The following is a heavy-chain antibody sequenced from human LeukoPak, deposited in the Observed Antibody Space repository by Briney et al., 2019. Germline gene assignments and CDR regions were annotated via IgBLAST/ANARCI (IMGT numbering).Heavy chain of an antibody. CDR3: TTPYYYGSGSPDY. CDR1: GFTFSTAW. D-gene: IGHD3-10*01. CDR2: IKSKTDGGTT. Sequence: GGSLRLSCAASGFTFSTAWMSWVRQAPGKGLEWVGRIKSKTDGGTTDYAAPVKGRFTISRDDSKNTLYLQMNSLKTEDTAVYCCTTPYYYGSGSPDYWGQGTLVTVSS. V-gene: IGHV3-15*01. J-gene: IGHJ4*02.